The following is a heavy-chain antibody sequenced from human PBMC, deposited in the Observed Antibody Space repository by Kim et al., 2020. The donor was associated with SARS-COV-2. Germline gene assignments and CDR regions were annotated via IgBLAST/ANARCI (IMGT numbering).Heavy chain of an antibody. Sequence: GRLPISRDNAKSSLYLQMNSLRAEDTAVYYCARESRTMVRGVIKDGYFDYWGQGTLVTVSS. D-gene: IGHD3-10*01. CDR3: ARESRTMVRGVIKDGYFDY. J-gene: IGHJ4*02. V-gene: IGHV3-11*05.